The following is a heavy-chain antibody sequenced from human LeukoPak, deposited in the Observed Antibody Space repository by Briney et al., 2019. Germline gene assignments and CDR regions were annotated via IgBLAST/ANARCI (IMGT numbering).Heavy chain of an antibody. V-gene: IGHV4-34*01. CDR3: ASTDYYGSGSYHLFDY. Sequence: PSETLSLTCTVSGGSISSYYWSWIRQPPGKGLEWIGEINHSGSTNYNPSLKSRVTISVDTSKNQFSLKLSSVTAADTAVYYCASTDYYGSGSYHLFDYWGQGTLVTVSS. CDR2: INHSGST. D-gene: IGHD3-10*01. J-gene: IGHJ4*02. CDR1: GGSISSYY.